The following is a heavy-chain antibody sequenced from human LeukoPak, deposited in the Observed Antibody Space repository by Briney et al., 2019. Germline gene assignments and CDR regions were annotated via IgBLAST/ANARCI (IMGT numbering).Heavy chain of an antibody. CDR2: FDPEDGET. J-gene: IGHJ4*02. CDR3: ARGASRSFDY. Sequence: ASVKVSCKVSGYTLTELSMHWVRQAPGKGLEWMGGFDPEDGETIYAQKFQGRVTMTRDTSTSTAYMELSSLRSEDTAVYYCARGASRSFDYWGQGTLVTVSS. CDR1: GYTLTELS. V-gene: IGHV1-24*01.